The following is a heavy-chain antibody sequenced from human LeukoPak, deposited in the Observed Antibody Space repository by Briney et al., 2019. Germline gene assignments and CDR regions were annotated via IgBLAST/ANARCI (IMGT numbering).Heavy chain of an antibody. Sequence: GSLRLSCAASGFTFSTYTMSWVRQAPGKGLEWVSYISSSSGTIYYADSVKGRFTISRDNAKNSLYLQMNSLRAEDTAVYYCARDSYRVFDYWGQGTLVTVSS. D-gene: IGHD3-16*02. CDR1: GFTFSTYT. CDR3: ARDSYRVFDY. CDR2: ISSSSGTI. V-gene: IGHV3-48*04. J-gene: IGHJ4*02.